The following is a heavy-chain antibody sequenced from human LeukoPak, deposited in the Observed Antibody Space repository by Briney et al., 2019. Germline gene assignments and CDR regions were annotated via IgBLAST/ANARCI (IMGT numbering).Heavy chain of an antibody. D-gene: IGHD6-19*01. CDR3: ARIIVVAGYYYYYGMDV. Sequence: SETLSLTCTVSGGSISSYYWSWIRQPPGKGLEWIGYIYYSGSTNYNPPLKSRVTTSVDTSKNQFSLKLSSVTAADTAVYYCARIIVVAGYYYYYGMDVWGQGTTVTVSS. CDR1: GGSISSYY. CDR2: IYYSGST. V-gene: IGHV4-59*08. J-gene: IGHJ6*02.